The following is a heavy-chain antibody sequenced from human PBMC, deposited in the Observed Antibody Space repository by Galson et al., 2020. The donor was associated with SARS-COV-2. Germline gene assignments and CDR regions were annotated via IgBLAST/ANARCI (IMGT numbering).Heavy chain of an antibody. CDR3: ARDRFGFSYGYGSA. D-gene: IGHD5-18*01. CDR2: LYSSGST. V-gene: IGHV4-59*01. J-gene: IGHJ5*02. CDR1: VGSISIYD. Sequence: SETLSLTCTVSVGSISIYDWTWIRQTPGKGLEWIGSLYSSGSTNYNASLKSRVTISRDTSKNQFSLEMSSVSAADTAIYYCARDRFGFSYGYGSAWGQGIVVTVS.